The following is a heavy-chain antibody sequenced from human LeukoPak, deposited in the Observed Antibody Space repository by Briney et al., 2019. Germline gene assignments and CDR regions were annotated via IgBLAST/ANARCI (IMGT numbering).Heavy chain of an antibody. Sequence: WIRQPAGKGLEWIGRIYTSGSTNYNPSLKSRVTMSVDTSKNQFSLKLSSVTAADTAVYYCARVSPYYGSGSYYLYYYYYMDVWGKGTTVTASS. CDR2: IYTSGST. V-gene: IGHV4-4*07. D-gene: IGHD3-10*01. J-gene: IGHJ6*03. CDR3: ARVSPYYGSGSYYLYYYYYMDV.